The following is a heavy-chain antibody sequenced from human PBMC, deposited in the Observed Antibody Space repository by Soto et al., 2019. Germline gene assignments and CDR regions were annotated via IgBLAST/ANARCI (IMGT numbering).Heavy chain of an antibody. Sequence: GGSLRLSCAASGFTFSAYAVTWVRQAPGKGLEWVSVISGGGDSTFYADSVKGRFTISRDNSKNTLYLQINNLTVEDTATYYYAXGRRGYTYSNYFDSWGQGTLVTVSS. CDR1: GFTFSAYA. V-gene: IGHV3-23*01. CDR2: ISGGGDST. CDR3: AXGRRGYTYSNYFDS. J-gene: IGHJ4*02. D-gene: IGHD5-18*01.